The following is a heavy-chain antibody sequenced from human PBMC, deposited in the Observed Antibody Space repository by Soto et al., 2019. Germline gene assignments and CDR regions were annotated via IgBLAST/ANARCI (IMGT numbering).Heavy chain of an antibody. V-gene: IGHV4-4*02. D-gene: IGHD3-22*01. CDR3: ARHYYDGSTYYYPYYYYYGMDV. Sequence: SDPLSLPCSVSGGSISSTNWWSLVRQPPRKGLESIWEIHHSGSTNYNPSLKSRVTISIDKSKNQFSLKLSSVAAADTAVYYCARHYYDGSTYYYPYYYYYGMDVWGQGNTVTVSS. CDR1: GGSISSTNW. J-gene: IGHJ6*02. CDR2: IHHSGST.